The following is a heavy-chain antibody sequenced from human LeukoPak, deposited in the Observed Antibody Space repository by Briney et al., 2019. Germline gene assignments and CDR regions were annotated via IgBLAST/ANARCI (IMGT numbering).Heavy chain of an antibody. CDR2: INPNSGGT. J-gene: IGHJ6*02. CDR1: GYTFTGYY. CDR3: ARFRSVEGRGYSYGYYYYYGMDV. V-gene: IGHV1-2*02. D-gene: IGHD5-18*01. Sequence: ASVRVSCKASGYTFTGYYMHWVRQAPGQGLEWMGWINPNSGGTNYAQKFQGRVTMTRDTSISTAYMELSRLRSDDTAVYHCARFRSVEGRGYSYGYYYYYGMDVWGQGTTVTVSS.